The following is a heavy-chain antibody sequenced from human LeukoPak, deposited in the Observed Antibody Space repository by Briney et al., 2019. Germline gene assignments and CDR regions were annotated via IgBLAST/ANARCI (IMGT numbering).Heavy chain of an antibody. CDR3: ARDRRDLDY. D-gene: IGHD5-24*01. V-gene: IGHV4-39*07. J-gene: IGHJ4*02. CDR2: IYKTGST. CDR1: GVSLSSSSYY. Sequence: SETLSLTCTVSGVSLSSSSYYWAWTRQPPGKGLEWIGNIYKTGSTYYSPSLKSRVTMSVHTSKNQFSLNLSSVTAADTAVYYCARDRRDLDYWGQGTLVTVSS.